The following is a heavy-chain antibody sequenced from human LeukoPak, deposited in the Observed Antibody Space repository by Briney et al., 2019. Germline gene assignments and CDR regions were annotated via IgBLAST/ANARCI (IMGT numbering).Heavy chain of an antibody. CDR2: ISGSGGST. CDR3: AKVRTDYYDSSGHAEYFQH. Sequence: PGGSLRLSCAASGFTFSSYGMHWVRQAPGKGLEWVSAISGSGGSTYYADSVKGRFTISRDNSKNTLYLQMNSLRAEDTAVYYCAKVRTDYYDSSGHAEYFQHWGQGTLVTVSS. V-gene: IGHV3-23*01. CDR1: GFTFSSYG. J-gene: IGHJ1*01. D-gene: IGHD3-22*01.